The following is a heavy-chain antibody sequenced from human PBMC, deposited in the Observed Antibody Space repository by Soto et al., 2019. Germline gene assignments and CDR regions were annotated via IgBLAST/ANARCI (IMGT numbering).Heavy chain of an antibody. CDR3: ASNLQARLWLVLLENVFEI. CDR1: GFAFSNYW. V-gene: IGHV3-7*01. CDR2: IKYDGSER. J-gene: IGHJ3*02. D-gene: IGHD5-12*01. Sequence: EEQLVESGGGLVQPGGTLRLSCVASGFAFSNYWMSWVRQAPGKGPEWVANIKYDGSERYYVDSVKGRFTISRDNVENSLYQQMNSLRAEDTAVYYCASNLQARLWLVLLENVFEIWGQGTLVTVSS.